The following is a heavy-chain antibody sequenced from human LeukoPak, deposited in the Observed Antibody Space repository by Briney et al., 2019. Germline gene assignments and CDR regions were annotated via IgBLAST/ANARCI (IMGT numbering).Heavy chain of an antibody. V-gene: IGHV5-51*01. J-gene: IGHJ4*02. D-gene: IGHD3-22*01. CDR1: GYSFTSYW. Sequence: RGESLKISCKGSGYSFTSYWIGWVRQMPGKGLEWMGIIYPGDSDTRYSPSFQGQVTISADKSISTAYLQWSSLKASDTAMYYCARPLRYYDSSGYYYYYFDYWGQGTLVTVSS. CDR2: IYPGDSDT. CDR3: ARPLRYYDSSGYYYYYFDY.